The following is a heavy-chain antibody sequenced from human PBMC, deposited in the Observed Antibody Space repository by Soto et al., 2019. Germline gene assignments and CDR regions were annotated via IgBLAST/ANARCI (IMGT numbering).Heavy chain of an antibody. J-gene: IGHJ5*02. CDR3: ASFRERADWFDP. D-gene: IGHD6-13*01. Sequence: SETLSLTCTVSGGSISSYYWSWIRQPPGKGLEWIGYIYYSGSTNYNPSLKSRVTISVDTSKNQFSLKLSSATAADTAVYYCASFRERADWFDPWGQGTLVTVSS. CDR1: GGSISSYY. V-gene: IGHV4-59*08. CDR2: IYYSGST.